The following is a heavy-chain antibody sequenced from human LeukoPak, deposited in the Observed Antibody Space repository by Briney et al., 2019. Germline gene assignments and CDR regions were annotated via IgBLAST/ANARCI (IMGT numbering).Heavy chain of an antibody. Sequence: PGGSLRLSCAASGFTFNRYWMSWVRQAPGKGLDWVAKIKGDGTERYYGDSVKGRFTISRDNAKNSQYLQLNSLRVEDTAVYYCAREVGNTGGFDPWGQGTLVTVSS. CDR2: IKGDGTER. V-gene: IGHV3-7*01. J-gene: IGHJ5*02. D-gene: IGHD4-23*01. CDR3: AREVGNTGGFDP. CDR1: GFTFNRYW.